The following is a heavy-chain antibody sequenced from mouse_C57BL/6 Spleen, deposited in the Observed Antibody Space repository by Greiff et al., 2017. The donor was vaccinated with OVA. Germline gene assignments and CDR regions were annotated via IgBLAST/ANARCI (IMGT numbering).Heavy chain of an antibody. CDR2: IYPGNSDT. CDR3: TRPITTVVATPYYFDY. CDR1: GYTFTSYW. Sequence: EVQLQQSGTVLARPGASVKMSCKTSGYTFTSYWMHWVKQRPGQGLEWIGAIYPGNSDTSYNQKFKGKAKLTAVTSASTAYMELSSLTNDDSAVYYCTRPITTVVATPYYFDYWGQGTTLTVSS. D-gene: IGHD1-1*01. V-gene: IGHV1-5*01. J-gene: IGHJ2*01.